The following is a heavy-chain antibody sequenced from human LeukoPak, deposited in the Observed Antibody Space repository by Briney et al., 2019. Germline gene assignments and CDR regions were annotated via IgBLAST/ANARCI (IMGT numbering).Heavy chain of an antibody. CDR2: IYSGGST. V-gene: IGHV3-53*01. CDR1: GFTVSSNY. CDR3: AREDIVGATPLRY. Sequence: GGSLRLSCAASGFTVSSNYRSWVRQAPGKGLEWVSVIYSGGSTYYADSVKGRFTISRDNSKNTLYLQMNSLRAEDTAVYYCAREDIVGATPLRYWGQGTLVTVSS. D-gene: IGHD1-26*01. J-gene: IGHJ4*02.